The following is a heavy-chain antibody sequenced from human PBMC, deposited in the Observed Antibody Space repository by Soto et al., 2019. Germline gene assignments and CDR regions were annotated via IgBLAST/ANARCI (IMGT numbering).Heavy chain of an antibody. D-gene: IGHD3-3*01. CDR2: INAGNGNT. J-gene: IGHJ5*02. Sequence: ASVKVSCKASGYTFTSYAMHWVRQAPGQRLEWMGWINAGNGNTKYSQKFQGRVTITRDTSANTAYMELSSLRSEDTAVYYCARDEGITIFGVVNNNWFDPWGQGTLVTVSS. CDR1: GYTFTSYA. CDR3: ARDEGITIFGVVNNNWFDP. V-gene: IGHV1-3*01.